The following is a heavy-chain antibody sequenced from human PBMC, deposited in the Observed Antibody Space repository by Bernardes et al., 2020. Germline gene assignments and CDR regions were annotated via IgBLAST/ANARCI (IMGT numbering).Heavy chain of an antibody. CDR1: GGSISNSSYY. CDR3: ARHPGAWGATYVDL. D-gene: IGHD1-26*01. CDR2: FYYGGTT. Sequence: SNTLYLTCTVSGGSISNSSYYWGWIRQPPGKGLEWIGSFYYGGTTYNNPSLKSRVTMSADTSKNHFSLRLSSVTAADTAVYYCARHPGAWGATYVDLWGQGTPVTVSS. V-gene: IGHV4-39*02. J-gene: IGHJ4*02.